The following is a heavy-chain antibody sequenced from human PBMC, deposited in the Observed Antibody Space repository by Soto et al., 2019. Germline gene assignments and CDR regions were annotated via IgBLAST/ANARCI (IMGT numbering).Heavy chain of an antibody. V-gene: IGHV5-10-1*01. CDR1: GYSFAGYW. D-gene: IGHD3-22*01. CDR2: IDPSDSQT. Sequence: GESLKIYCKGSGYSFAGYWITWVRQKPGKGLEWMGRIDPSDSQTYYSPSFRGHVTISATKSITTVFLQWSSLRASDTAMYYCARQIYDSDTGPNFQYYFDSWGQGTPVTVSS. J-gene: IGHJ4*02. CDR3: ARQIYDSDTGPNFQYYFDS.